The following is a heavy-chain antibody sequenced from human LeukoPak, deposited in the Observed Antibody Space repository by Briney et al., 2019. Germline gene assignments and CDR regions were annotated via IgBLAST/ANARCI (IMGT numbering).Heavy chain of an antibody. CDR3: ARWYCSSTSCQYYGMDV. D-gene: IGHD2-2*01. V-gene: IGHV5-51*01. CDR2: IYPGDSDT. J-gene: IGHJ6*02. Sequence: GESLKISCKGSGYSFTSYWIGWVRQMPGKGLEWMGIIYPGDSDTRYSPSFQGPVTISADKSISTAYLQWSSLKASDTAMYYCARWYCSSTSCQYYGMDVWGQGTTVTVSS. CDR1: GYSFTSYW.